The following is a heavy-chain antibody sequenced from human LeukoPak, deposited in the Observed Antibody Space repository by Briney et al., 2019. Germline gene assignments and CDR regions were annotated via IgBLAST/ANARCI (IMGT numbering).Heavy chain of an antibody. Sequence: GGSLRLSCAASGFRFSSYWMSWVRQAPGKGLEWVAFISFDGSDKYYADSVKGRFTISRDNSKNTLYLQMNSLRAEDTAVYYCARDQPGTYTLSSTWGQGTLVTVSS. J-gene: IGHJ5*02. V-gene: IGHV3-30-3*01. D-gene: IGHD6-19*01. CDR3: ARDQPGTYTLSST. CDR1: GFRFSSYW. CDR2: ISFDGSDK.